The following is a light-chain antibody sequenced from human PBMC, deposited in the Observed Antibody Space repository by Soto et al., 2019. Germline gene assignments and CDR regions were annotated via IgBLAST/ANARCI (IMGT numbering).Light chain of an antibody. Sequence: EIVMTQSPATLSVSPGERATLSCRASQSVRSSLVWYQQKPGQAPRLLMYGASTGATGIPARFSGSGSGTEFTLTINSLQSEDFAVYYCQHYNNWPFTFGQGTKVDIK. J-gene: IGKJ2*01. CDR2: GAS. V-gene: IGKV3-15*01. CDR3: QHYNNWPFT. CDR1: QSVRSS.